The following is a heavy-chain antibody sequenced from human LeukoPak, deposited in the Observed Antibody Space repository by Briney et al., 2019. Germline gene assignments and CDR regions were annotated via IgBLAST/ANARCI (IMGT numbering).Heavy chain of an antibody. V-gene: IGHV1-2*02. CDR3: AREVGYDSSGSPDALDI. D-gene: IGHD3-22*01. Sequence: AASVKVSCKASGYTFSGYYLHWVRQAPGQGLEWMGWVKPDSGGTNYAQKFQGRVTMTRDTSISTVYMEMRRLRFDDTAVYYCAREVGYDSSGSPDALDIWGQGTLVPVSS. CDR2: VKPDSGGT. J-gene: IGHJ3*02. CDR1: GYTFSGYY.